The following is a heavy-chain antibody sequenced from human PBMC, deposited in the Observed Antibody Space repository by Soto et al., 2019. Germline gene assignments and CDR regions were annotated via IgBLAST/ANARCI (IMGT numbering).Heavy chain of an antibody. V-gene: IGHV4-39*01. J-gene: IGHJ5*02. CDR2: IYYSGST. CDR3: ARSPRIAAAGIRGWFDP. CDR1: GGSISSSSYY. D-gene: IGHD6-13*01. Sequence: ASETLSLTCTVSGGSISSSSYYWGWIRQPPGKGLEWIGSIYYSGSTYYNPSLKSRVTISVDTSKNQFSLKLSSVTAADTAVYYCARSPRIAAAGIRGWFDPWGQGTLVTVSS.